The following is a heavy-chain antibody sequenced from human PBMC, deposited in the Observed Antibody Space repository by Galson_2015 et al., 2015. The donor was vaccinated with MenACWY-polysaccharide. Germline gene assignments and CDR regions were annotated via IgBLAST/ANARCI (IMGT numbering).Heavy chain of an antibody. Sequence: SLRLSCAGSGFTFNTFAMNWVRQAPGKGLEWVALISYDGSNKYHADSVKGRFTISRNNSKNTVNLQMDSLRPEDTALYYCARGARSFARSDYWGQGAQVTVSS. CDR1: GFTFNTFA. CDR2: ISYDGSNK. J-gene: IGHJ4*02. CDR3: ARGARSFARSDY. V-gene: IGHV3-30-3*01. D-gene: IGHD6-6*01.